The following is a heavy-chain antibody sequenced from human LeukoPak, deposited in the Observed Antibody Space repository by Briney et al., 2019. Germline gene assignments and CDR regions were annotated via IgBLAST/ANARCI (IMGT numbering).Heavy chain of an antibody. CDR1: GFTFSSYS. CDR3: ARGDCSGGSCYLSLTTIDY. J-gene: IGHJ4*02. D-gene: IGHD2-15*01. CDR2: ISSSSNTI. Sequence: PGGSLRLSCAASGFTFSSYSMNWVRQAPGKGLEWVSYISSSSNTIYYADSVKGRFTISRDNAKNSLYLQMNSLRAEDTAVYYCARGDCSGGSCYLSLTTIDYWGQGTLATVSS. V-gene: IGHV3-48*01.